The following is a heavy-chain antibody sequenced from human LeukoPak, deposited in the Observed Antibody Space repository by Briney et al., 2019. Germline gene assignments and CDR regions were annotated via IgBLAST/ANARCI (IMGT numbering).Heavy chain of an antibody. D-gene: IGHD3-22*01. V-gene: IGHV4-34*01. CDR2: INHSGST. CDR3: ARGYYYDSSGYYFPDAFDI. J-gene: IGHJ3*02. Sequence: PSETLSLTCAVYGGSFSGYYWSWIRQAPGKGLEWIGEINHSGSTNYNPSLKRRVTISVKTSKNQFSLKLSSVTAADTAVYYCARGYYYDSSGYYFPDAFDIWGQGPMVTVSS. CDR1: GGSFSGYY.